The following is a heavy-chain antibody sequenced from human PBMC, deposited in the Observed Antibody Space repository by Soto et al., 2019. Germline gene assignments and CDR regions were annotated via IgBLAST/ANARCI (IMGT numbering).Heavy chain of an antibody. Sequence: QVQLVQSGAEVKKPGSSVKVSCKASGGTFSSYAISWVRPAPGQGLEWMGGIIPIFGTANYAQKFQGRVTITADESTSTAYMELSSLRSEDTAVYYCARGDYYGSGSPYYYYGMDVWGQGTTVTVSS. V-gene: IGHV1-69*01. CDR3: ARGDYYGSGSPYYYYGMDV. CDR2: IIPIFGTA. CDR1: GGTFSSYA. J-gene: IGHJ6*02. D-gene: IGHD3-10*01.